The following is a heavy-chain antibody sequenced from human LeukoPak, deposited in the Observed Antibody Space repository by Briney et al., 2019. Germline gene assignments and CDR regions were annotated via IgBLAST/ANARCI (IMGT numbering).Heavy chain of an antibody. J-gene: IGHJ6*02. Sequence: GGSLRLSCAAPGFTFSSYAMHWVRQAPGKGLEWVAVISYDGSNKYYADSVKGRFTISRDNSKNTLYLQMNSLRAEDTAVYYCARALASYYYGMDVWGQGTTVTVSS. V-gene: IGHV3-30-3*01. CDR2: ISYDGSNK. CDR1: GFTFSSYA. CDR3: ARALASYYYGMDV. D-gene: IGHD1-26*01.